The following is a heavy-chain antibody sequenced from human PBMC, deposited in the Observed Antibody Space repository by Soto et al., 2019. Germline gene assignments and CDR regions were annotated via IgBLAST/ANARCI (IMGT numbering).Heavy chain of an antibody. V-gene: IGHV4-59*01. D-gene: IGHD2-2*01. CDR3: ARAVLPATAPFDY. CDR1: GGSISNYY. CDR2: IYYSGST. J-gene: IGHJ4*02. Sequence: QVQLQESGPRLVKPSETLSLTCIVSGGSISNYYWSWIRQPPGKGLEWIGYIYYSGSTNYNPSLQSRVTISADTSKNQFSLKLSSVTAAHTAVYYCARAVLPATAPFDYWGQGTLVTVSS.